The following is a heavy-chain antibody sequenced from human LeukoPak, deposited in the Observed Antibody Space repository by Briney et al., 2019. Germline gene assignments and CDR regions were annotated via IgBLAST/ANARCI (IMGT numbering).Heavy chain of an antibody. D-gene: IGHD3-22*01. J-gene: IGHJ4*02. CDR1: GGTFSSYA. Sequence: ASVKVSCKASGGTFSSYAISWVRQAPGQGLEWMGRIIPILGTANYAQKFQGRVTITTDESTSTAYMELSSLRSEDTAVYYCARLSGPYYYDSSGYPPYFDYWGQGTLVTVSS. V-gene: IGHV1-69*05. CDR2: IIPILGTA. CDR3: ARLSGPYYYDSSGYPPYFDY.